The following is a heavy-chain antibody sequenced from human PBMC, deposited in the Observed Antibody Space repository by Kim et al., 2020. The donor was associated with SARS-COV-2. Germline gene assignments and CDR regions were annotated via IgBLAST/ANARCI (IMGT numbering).Heavy chain of an antibody. CDR3: GSDFQLFQFGELSPSGCYYYGMDV. J-gene: IGHJ6*02. D-gene: IGHD3-10*01. V-gene: IGHV3-33*01. Sequence: GGSLRLSCAASGFTFSSYGMHWVRQAPGKGLERVAVIWYDGSNKYYADSLKGRCTISRDNSKNTLYLQMNSLRAVDTAVYYCGSDFQLFQFGELSPSGCYYYGMDVWGQGTTVTVSS. CDR2: IWYDGSNK. CDR1: GFTFSSYG.